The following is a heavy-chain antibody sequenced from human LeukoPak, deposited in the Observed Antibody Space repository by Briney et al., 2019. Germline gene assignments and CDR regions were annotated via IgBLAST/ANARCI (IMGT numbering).Heavy chain of an antibody. CDR3: AKEGGAAYNLNYFDP. CDR1: GFTVSSNY. Sequence: PGGSLRLSCAASGFTVSSNYMSWVRQAPGKGLEWVSVIYSGGSTYYADSVKGRFTISRDNSKNTLYLQMNSLRAEDTAVYYCAKEGGAAYNLNYFDPWGQGALVTVSS. CDR2: IYSGGST. J-gene: IGHJ5*02. V-gene: IGHV3-66*01. D-gene: IGHD1-1*01.